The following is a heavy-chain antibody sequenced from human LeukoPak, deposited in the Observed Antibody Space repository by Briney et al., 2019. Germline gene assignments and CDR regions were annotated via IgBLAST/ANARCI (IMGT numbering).Heavy chain of an antibody. J-gene: IGHJ2*01. V-gene: IGHV1-69*05. Sequence: SVKVSCKASGGTLSSYAISWLRQAPGQGLEWMGGIIPIFGTANYAQKFQGRVTITTDESTSTAYMELSSLRSEDTAVYYCARAQEMATMMGWYFDLWGHCTLVTVSS. CDR1: GGTLSSYA. D-gene: IGHD5-24*01. CDR2: IIPIFGTA. CDR3: ARAQEMATMMGWYFDL.